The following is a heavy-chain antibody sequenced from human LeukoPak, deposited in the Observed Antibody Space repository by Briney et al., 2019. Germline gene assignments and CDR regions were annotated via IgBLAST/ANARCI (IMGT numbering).Heavy chain of an antibody. CDR3: ARLPRITIFGVVIGYFDY. CDR2: IYHSGST. Sequence: SETLSLTCTVSGYSISSGYYWGWIRQPPGKGLEWIGSIYHSGSTYYNPSLKSRVTISVDTSKNQFSLKLSSVTAADTAVYYCARLPRITIFGVVIGYFDYWGQGTLVTVSS. D-gene: IGHD3-3*01. J-gene: IGHJ4*02. V-gene: IGHV4-38-2*02. CDR1: GYSISSGYY.